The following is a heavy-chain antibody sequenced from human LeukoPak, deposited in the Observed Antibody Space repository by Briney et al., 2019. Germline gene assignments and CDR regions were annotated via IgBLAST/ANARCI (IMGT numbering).Heavy chain of an antibody. V-gene: IGHV4-34*01. CDR1: GGSFSGYY. CDR2: INHSGST. Sequence: SETLSLTCAVYGGSFSGYYWSWIRQPPGKGLEWIGEINHSGSTNYNPSLKSRVTISVDTSKNQFSLKLSSVTAADTAVYYCARGSRWFDPWGQGTLVTVSS. CDR3: ARGSRWFDP. J-gene: IGHJ5*02.